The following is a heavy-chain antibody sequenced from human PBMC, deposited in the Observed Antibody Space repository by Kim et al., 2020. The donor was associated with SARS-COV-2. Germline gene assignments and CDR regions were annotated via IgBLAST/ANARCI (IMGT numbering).Heavy chain of an antibody. CDR1: GYSFTSYW. CDR3: ARLVSVEWYYYGSRSYSDY. CDR2: IYPGDSDT. J-gene: IGHJ4*02. Sequence: GESLKISCKGSGYSFTSYWIGWVRQMPGKGLEWMGIIYPGDSDTRYSPSFQGQVTISADKSISTAYLQWSSLKASDTAMYYCARLVSVEWYYYGSRSYSDYWGQGTLVTVSS. V-gene: IGHV5-51*01. D-gene: IGHD3-10*01.